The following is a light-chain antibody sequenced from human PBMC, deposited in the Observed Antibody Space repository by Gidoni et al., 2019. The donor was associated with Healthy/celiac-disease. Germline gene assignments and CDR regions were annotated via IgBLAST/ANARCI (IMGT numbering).Light chain of an antibody. V-gene: IGLV2-8*01. CDR3: YSYVGSNNRRVV. CDR1: SSDVGGYNY. J-gene: IGLJ2*01. Sequence: QSALTQPPSASGSPGQSVTISCTGTSSDVGGYNYVSWYQQHPGKAPKLMIYEVSKRPSGVPDRFSGSKSGNTASLTVSGLQAEDEADYYCYSYVGSNNRRVVFGGGTKLTVL. CDR2: EVS.